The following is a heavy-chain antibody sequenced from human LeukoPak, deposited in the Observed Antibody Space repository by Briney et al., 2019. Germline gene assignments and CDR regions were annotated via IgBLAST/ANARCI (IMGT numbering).Heavy chain of an antibody. CDR2: ISSSNSRI. Sequence: PGGSLRLSCGASGFTFNSYSMNWVRQAPGKGLEWVSYISSSNSRIYYADSVKGRFTISRDSARRSLFLQMNSLRDEDTAVYYCARDIHWAFDYWGQGTLVTVSS. CDR3: ARDIHWAFDY. D-gene: IGHD7-27*01. J-gene: IGHJ4*02. CDR1: GFTFNSYS. V-gene: IGHV3-48*02.